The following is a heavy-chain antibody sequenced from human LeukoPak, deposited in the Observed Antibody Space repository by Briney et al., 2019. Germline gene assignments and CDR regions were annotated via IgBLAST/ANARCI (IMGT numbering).Heavy chain of an antibody. Sequence: SETLSLTCTVSGGSISSYYWSWIRQPAGKGLEWIGRIYTSGSTNYNPSLKSRVTMSIDTSKNQFSLKLSSVTAADTAVYYCAREIRDYDLSTLYYYFYGMDVWGQGTTVTVSS. J-gene: IGHJ6*02. CDR1: GGSISSYY. CDR3: AREIRDYDLSTLYYYFYGMDV. CDR2: IYTSGST. V-gene: IGHV4-4*07. D-gene: IGHD3-9*01.